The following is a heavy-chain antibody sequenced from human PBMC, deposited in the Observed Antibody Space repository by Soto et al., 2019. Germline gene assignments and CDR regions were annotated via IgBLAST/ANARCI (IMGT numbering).Heavy chain of an antibody. D-gene: IGHD2-8*01. Sequence: GASVKVSCKASGGTFSSYAISWVRQAPGQGLEWMGGIIPIFGTANYAQKFQGRVTITADESTSTAYMELSSLRSEDTAVYYCARGGQWTRPTLVKIDYWGQATLVTVSS. CDR3: ARGGQWTRPTLVKIDY. J-gene: IGHJ4*02. CDR2: IIPIFGTA. V-gene: IGHV1-69*13. CDR1: GGTFSSYA.